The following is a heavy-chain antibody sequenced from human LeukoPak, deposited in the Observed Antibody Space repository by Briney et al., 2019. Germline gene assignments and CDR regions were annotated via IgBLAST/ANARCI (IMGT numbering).Heavy chain of an antibody. J-gene: IGHJ4*02. D-gene: IGHD3-10*01. Sequence: PGGSLRLSCAASGFTFSDYYMSWIRQAPGKGLEWVSYISSSGSTIYYADSVKGRFTISRDNAKNSLYLQMNSLRAEDTAVYYCARRRVTMVRGADFDYWGQGTLVTVSS. V-gene: IGHV3-11*04. CDR1: GFTFSDYY. CDR3: ARRRVTMVRGADFDY. CDR2: ISSSGSTI.